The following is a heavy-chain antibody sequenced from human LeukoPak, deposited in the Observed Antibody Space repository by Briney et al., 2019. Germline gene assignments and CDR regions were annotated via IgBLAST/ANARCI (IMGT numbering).Heavy chain of an antibody. V-gene: IGHV3-23*01. D-gene: IGHD6-19*01. CDR3: ARDRERYSGWYDAFDI. J-gene: IGHJ3*02. CDR1: GFTFRNYA. Sequence: GGSLRLSCAASGFTFRNYAMTWVRQAPGKGLDWVALIGARDGRTYYADSVKGRFTISRDNSKNTLYLQMNSLRAEDTAVYYCARDRERYSGWYDAFDIWGQGTMVTVSS. CDR2: IGARDGRT.